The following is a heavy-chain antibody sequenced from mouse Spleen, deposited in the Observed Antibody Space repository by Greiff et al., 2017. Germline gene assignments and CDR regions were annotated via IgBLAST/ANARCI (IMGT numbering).Heavy chain of an antibody. CDR1: GYTFTSYW. D-gene: IGHD2-3*01. CDR3: ARRGYDGYPDY. J-gene: IGHJ2*01. CDR2: IHPNSGST. Sequence: QVQLQQPGAELVKPGASVKLSCKASGYTFTSYWMHWVKQRPGQGLEWIGMIHPNSGSTNYNEKFKSKATLTVDKSSSTAYMQLSSLTSEDSAVYYCARRGYDGYPDYWGQGTTLTVSS. V-gene: IGHV1-64*01.